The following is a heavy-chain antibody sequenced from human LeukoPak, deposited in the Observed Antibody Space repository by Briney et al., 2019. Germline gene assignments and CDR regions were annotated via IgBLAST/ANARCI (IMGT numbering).Heavy chain of an antibody. D-gene: IGHD3-10*01. V-gene: IGHV3-23*01. CDR3: ARRGDFGDSDYYYYYGMDV. CDR1: GFTFSSYA. CDR2: ISGSGGST. J-gene: IGHJ6*02. Sequence: PGGSLRLSCAASGFTFSSYAMSWVRQAPGKGPEWVSAISGSGGSTYYAGSVKGRFTISRDNSKNTLYLQMNSLRAEDTAVYYCARRGDFGDSDYYYYYGMDVWGQGTTVTVSS.